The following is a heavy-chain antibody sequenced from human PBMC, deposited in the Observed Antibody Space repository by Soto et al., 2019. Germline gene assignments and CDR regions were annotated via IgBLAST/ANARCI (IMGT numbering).Heavy chain of an antibody. CDR2: TYSGGAT. J-gene: IGHJ5*02. CDR3: ATSLLWFGELRS. Sequence: EVQLVESGGGLVQPGGSLRLSCAASGITVSTSYMSWVRQAPGKGLEWGSLTYSGGATYYADSVKGRFSISRDNFNNTVYLQMNSLRAEDTAMYYCATSLLWFGELRSWGQGTLVTVSS. D-gene: IGHD3-10*01. V-gene: IGHV3-66*01. CDR1: GITVSTSY.